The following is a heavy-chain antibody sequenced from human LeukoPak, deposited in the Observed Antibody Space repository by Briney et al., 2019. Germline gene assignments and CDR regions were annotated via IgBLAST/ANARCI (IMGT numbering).Heavy chain of an antibody. CDR2: TYYRSNRSKWYY. J-gene: IGHJ4*02. Sequence: SQTLSLTCAISGDSVSSNSAAWNWIRQSPSRGLEWLGRTYYRSNRSKWYYEYAISVKSRITINPDTSRNQISLQLQSVTPEDTATYYCTRTSSGPDYWGQGTLVTVFS. CDR3: TRTSSGPDY. D-gene: IGHD3-22*01. CDR1: GDSVSSNSAA. V-gene: IGHV6-1*01.